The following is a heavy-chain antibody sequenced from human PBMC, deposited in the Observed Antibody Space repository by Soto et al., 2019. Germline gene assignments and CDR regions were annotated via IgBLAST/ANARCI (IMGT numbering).Heavy chain of an antibody. D-gene: IGHD3-22*01. V-gene: IGHV1-69*13. CDR1: GGTFSSYA. J-gene: IGHJ5*02. Sequence: SSVKVSCKASGGTFSSYAISWVRQAPGQGLEWMGGIIPISGTAHYTQNFQGRVTITADESTSTSNMELSSLRSEDTAVYYCARNGKDSSGYYYGWFDPWGQGPLVTVSS. CDR2: IIPISGTA. CDR3: ARNGKDSSGYYYGWFDP.